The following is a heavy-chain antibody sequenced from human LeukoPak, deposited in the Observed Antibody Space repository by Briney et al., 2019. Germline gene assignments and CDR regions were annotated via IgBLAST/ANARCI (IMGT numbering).Heavy chain of an antibody. J-gene: IGHJ3*02. CDR2: ISAYNGNT. Sequence: GASVKVSCKASGYTFTSYGISWVRQAPGQGLEWTGWISAYNGNTNYAQKLQGRVTMTTDTSTSTAYMELRSLRSDDTAVYYCARVYYYDSSGYYLDAFDIWGQGTMVTVSS. CDR1: GYTFTSYG. V-gene: IGHV1-18*01. CDR3: ARVYYYDSSGYYLDAFDI. D-gene: IGHD3-22*01.